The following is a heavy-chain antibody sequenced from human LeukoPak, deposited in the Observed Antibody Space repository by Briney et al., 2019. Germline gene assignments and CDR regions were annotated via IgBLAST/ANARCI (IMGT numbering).Heavy chain of an antibody. CDR3: ARGHCSSTSCLIDY. J-gene: IGHJ4*02. CDR2: INHSGST. D-gene: IGHD2-2*01. CDR1: GGSFSGYY. Sequence: SETLSLTCAVYGGSFSGYYWCWIRQPPGKGLEWLGEINHSGSTNYNPSLKSRVTISVDTSKNQFSLKLSSVTAADTAVYYCARGHCSSTSCLIDYWGQGTLVTVSS. V-gene: IGHV4-34*01.